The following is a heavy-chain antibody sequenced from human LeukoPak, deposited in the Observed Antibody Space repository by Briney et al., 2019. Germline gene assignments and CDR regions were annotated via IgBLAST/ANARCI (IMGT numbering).Heavy chain of an antibody. V-gene: IGHV4-30-4*08. J-gene: IGHJ5*02. Sequence: SQTLSLTCTVSGGSSSSGDYFWNWIRQTPGKGLEWIGYIYYSGSTYYNPSLRSRVSISVDTSKNQFSLKLTSVTAADTAVYYCARAGIGIEVAGTIHNWFDPWGQGTQVTVSS. CDR2: IYYSGST. CDR3: ARAGIGIEVAGTIHNWFDP. D-gene: IGHD6-19*01. CDR1: GGSSSSGDYF.